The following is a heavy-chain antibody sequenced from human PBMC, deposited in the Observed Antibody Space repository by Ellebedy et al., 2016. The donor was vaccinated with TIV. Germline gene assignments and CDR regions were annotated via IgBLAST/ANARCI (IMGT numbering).Heavy chain of an antibody. D-gene: IGHD3-16*01. CDR3: VTWGQSYGR. CDR1: GFTVSSNY. CDR2: INPDGSAE. J-gene: IGHJ4*02. Sequence: GESLKISCAASGFTVSSNYMNWVRQAPGKGLEWVAHINPDGSAEYYVDSVKGRFTISRDNAKRSLFLQMNSLRVDDTAGYYCVTWGQSYGRWGQGSLVTISS. V-gene: IGHV3-7*03.